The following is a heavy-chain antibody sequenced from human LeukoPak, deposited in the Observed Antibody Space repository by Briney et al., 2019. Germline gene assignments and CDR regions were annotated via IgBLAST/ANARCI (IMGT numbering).Heavy chain of an antibody. CDR1: GDSISSYH. D-gene: IGHD3-16*01. Sequence: SETLSLTCSVSGDSISSYHWSWIRQPPGKGLEWIGYISDSGSTKYNSSLKSRVTMSMDTSKNQFSLNLSSVTAADTAVYYCARVGRGDHTCGCYSFDYWGQGTLVTVSS. CDR3: ARVGRGDHTCGCYSFDY. CDR2: ISDSGST. J-gene: IGHJ4*02. V-gene: IGHV4-59*01.